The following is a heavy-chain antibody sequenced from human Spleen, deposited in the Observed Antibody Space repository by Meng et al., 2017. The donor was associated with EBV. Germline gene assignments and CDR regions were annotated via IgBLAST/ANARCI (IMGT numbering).Heavy chain of an antibody. CDR1: GFSLSTIGVV. D-gene: IGHD7-27*01. V-gene: IGHV2-5*02. CDR2: IYWDDVE. Sequence: ITLKESGPTLVKPPPTLTLTCTFSGFSLSTIGVVVGWIRQPPGKALECLALIYWDDVERYSPSLRSRLTITKDTSKNQVFLTMTNMDPVDTATYYCAHALGHFDYWGQGTLVTVAS. CDR3: AHALGHFDY. J-gene: IGHJ4*02.